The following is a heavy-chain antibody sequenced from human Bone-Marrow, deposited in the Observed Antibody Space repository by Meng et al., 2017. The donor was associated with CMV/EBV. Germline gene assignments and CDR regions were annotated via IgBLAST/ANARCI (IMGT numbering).Heavy chain of an antibody. J-gene: IGHJ6*02. CDR2: IRYDGSNK. V-gene: IGHV3-30*02. D-gene: IGHD3-3*01. CDR3: NLRFLDGYYYGMDV. CDR1: GFTFSSYG. Sequence: GESLKISCAASGFTFSSYGMHWVRQAPGKGLEWVAFIRYDGSNKYYADSVKGRFTISRDNSKNTVYLEMNSLRTEDTAVYYCNLRFLDGYYYGMDVWGQGTTVTVSS.